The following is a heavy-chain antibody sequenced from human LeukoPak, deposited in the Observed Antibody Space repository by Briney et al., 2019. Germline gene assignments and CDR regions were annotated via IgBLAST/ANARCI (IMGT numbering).Heavy chain of an antibody. J-gene: IGHJ4*02. Sequence: SETLSLTCAVSGYSISSGYYWGWIRQPPGKGLKWIGSIYHSGSTYYNPSLKSRVTISVDTSKNQFSLKLSSVTAADTAVYYCARLLLAARRRSFDYWGQGTLVTVSS. CDR3: ARLLLAARRRSFDY. CDR1: GYSISSGYY. D-gene: IGHD6-6*01. V-gene: IGHV4-38-2*01. CDR2: IYHSGST.